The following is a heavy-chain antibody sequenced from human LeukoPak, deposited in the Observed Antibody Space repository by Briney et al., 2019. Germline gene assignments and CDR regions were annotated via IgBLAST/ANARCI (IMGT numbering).Heavy chain of an antibody. D-gene: IGHD6-19*01. CDR1: GGSFSGYY. CDR2: INHSGST. CDR3: ARDPGAVAGPSYNWFDP. J-gene: IGHJ5*02. V-gene: IGHV4-34*01. Sequence: TSETLSLTCAVYGGSFSGYYWSWIRQPPGKGLEWIGEINHSGSTNYNPSLKSRVTISVDTSKNQFSLKLSSVTAADTAVYYCARDPGAVAGPSYNWFDPWGQGTLVTVSS.